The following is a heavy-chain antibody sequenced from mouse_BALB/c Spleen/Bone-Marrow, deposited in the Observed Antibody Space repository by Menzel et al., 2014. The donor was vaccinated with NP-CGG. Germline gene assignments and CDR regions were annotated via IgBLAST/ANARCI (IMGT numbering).Heavy chain of an antibody. V-gene: IGHV5-17*02. CDR3: ARKGAMITHYYAMDY. CDR1: GFTFSSFG. Sequence: EVMLVESGGGLVQPGGSRKLSCAASGFTFSSFGMRWVRQAPEKGLEWVAYISNGSSTIYYADTMKGRFTISRDNPKNTLFLQMTSLRSEDTAMYYCARKGAMITHYYAMDYWGQGTSVTVSS. CDR2: ISNGSSTI. J-gene: IGHJ4*01. D-gene: IGHD2-4*01.